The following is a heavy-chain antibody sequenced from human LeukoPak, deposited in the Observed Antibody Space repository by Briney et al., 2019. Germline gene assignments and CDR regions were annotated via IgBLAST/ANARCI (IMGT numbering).Heavy chain of an antibody. J-gene: IGHJ2*01. Sequence: PSETLSLTCTVSGYSISSGYYWGWIRQPPGKGLEWIGSIYHSGSTYYNPSLKSRVTISVDTSKNQFSLKLSSVTAADTAVYYCARLIDSHVDRDWYFDLWGRGTLVTVSS. D-gene: IGHD2/OR15-2a*01. CDR1: GYSISSGYY. V-gene: IGHV4-38-2*02. CDR3: ARLIDSHVDRDWYFDL. CDR2: IYHSGST.